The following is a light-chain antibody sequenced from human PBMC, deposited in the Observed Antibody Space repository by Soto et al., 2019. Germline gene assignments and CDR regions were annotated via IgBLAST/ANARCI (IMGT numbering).Light chain of an antibody. CDR3: QQYGSSQT. V-gene: IGKV3-20*01. CDR2: GAS. Sequence: EIVLTQSPGTPSLSPGERATLSCRASQSVTSSSLAWYQQKPGQAPRLLIYGASSRATGTPDRFSGSGSGTDFTLTISRLDPEDFAVYYCQQYGSSQTFGQGTKVDIK. J-gene: IGKJ1*01. CDR1: QSVTSSS.